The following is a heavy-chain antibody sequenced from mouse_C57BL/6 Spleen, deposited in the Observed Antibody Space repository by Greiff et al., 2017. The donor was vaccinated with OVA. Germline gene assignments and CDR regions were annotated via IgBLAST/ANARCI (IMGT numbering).Heavy chain of an antibody. CDR3: ARSYSNYVYYFDY. CDR2: IRNKANGYTT. D-gene: IGHD2-5*01. J-gene: IGHJ2*01. CDR1: GFTFTDYY. V-gene: IGHV7-3*01. Sequence: EVQLVESGGGLVQPGGSLSLSCAASGFTFTDYYMSWVRQPPGKALEWLGFIRNKANGYTTEYSASVKGRFTISRDNSQSILYLQMNALRAEDSATYYCARSYSNYVYYFDYWGQGTTLTVSS.